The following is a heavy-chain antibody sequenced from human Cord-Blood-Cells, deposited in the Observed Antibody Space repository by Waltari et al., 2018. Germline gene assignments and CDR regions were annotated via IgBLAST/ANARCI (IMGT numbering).Heavy chain of an antibody. CDR1: GGSISSYY. CDR3: ARQGSLGDLGFDY. D-gene: IGHD3-16*01. CDR2: IYYSGST. Sequence: QVQLQESGPGLVKPSETLSLTCTVSGGSISSYYWSWLRQPPGKGLEWLGYIYYSGSTNYNPSLKSRVTISVDTSKNQFSLKLSSVTAADTAVYYCARQGSLGDLGFDYWGQGTLVTVSS. V-gene: IGHV4-59*01. J-gene: IGHJ4*02.